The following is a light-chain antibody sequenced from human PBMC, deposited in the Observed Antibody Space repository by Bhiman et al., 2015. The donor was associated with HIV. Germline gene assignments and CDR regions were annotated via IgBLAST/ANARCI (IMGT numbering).Light chain of an antibody. J-gene: IGLJ1*01. CDR1: ALPKQD. V-gene: IGLV3-1*01. CDR2: QDS. CDR3: QAWDSGTAV. Sequence: SYELTQPPSVSVSPGQTARITCSGDALPKQDAYWYQQKPGQAPVLVIYQDSKRPSGIPERFSGSNSGNSATLTISGTQAVDEADYYCQAWDSGTAVFGAGTKVTVL.